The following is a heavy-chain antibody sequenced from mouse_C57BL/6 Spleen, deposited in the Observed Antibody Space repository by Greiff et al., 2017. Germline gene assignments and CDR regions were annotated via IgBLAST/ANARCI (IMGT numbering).Heavy chain of an antibody. CDR2: IRNKANGYTT. CDR3: ARYDYVYVAWFAY. D-gene: IGHD2-2*01. V-gene: IGHV7-3*01. CDR1: GFTFTDYY. Sequence: EVNLVESGGGLVQPGGSLSLSCAASGFTFTDYYMSWVRQPPGKALEWLGFIRNKANGYTTEYSASVKGRFNISRDNSQSILYLQMNALIAEASDTYYCARYDYVYVAWFAYWGQGTLVTVSA. J-gene: IGHJ3*01.